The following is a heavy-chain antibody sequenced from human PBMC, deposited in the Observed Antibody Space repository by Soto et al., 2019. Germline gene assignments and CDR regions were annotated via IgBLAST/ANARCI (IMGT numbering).Heavy chain of an antibody. V-gene: IGHV1-58*02. J-gene: IGHJ4*02. CDR2: IVGSGNT. D-gene: IGHD6-25*01. Sequence: QMQLVQSGPEVKKPGTSVKVSCRASGFTFSNSAMQWVRQARGQRLEWIGWIVGSGNTNYAQKFQERVTFSRDMSTSTAYLELSSLRSEDTAVYYCAADDIAALIWGQGTLVTVSS. CDR1: GFTFSNSA. CDR3: AADDIAALI.